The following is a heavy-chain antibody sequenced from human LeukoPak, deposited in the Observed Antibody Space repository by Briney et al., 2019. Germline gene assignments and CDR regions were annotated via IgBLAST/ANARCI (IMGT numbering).Heavy chain of an antibody. D-gene: IGHD1-20*01. CDR3: ARGLEPVKISYHWDY. J-gene: IGHJ4*02. Sequence: ASVKVSCKASGYTFTSYGISWVRQAPGQGLEWMGWISAYNGNTNYAQKLQGRVTMTTDTSTSTAYMELRSLRSDDTAVYYCARGLEPVKISYHWDYWGQGTLVTVSS. CDR2: ISAYNGNT. CDR1: GYTFTSYG. V-gene: IGHV1-18*01.